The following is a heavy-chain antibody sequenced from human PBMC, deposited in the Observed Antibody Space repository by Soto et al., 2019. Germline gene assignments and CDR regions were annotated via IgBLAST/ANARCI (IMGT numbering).Heavy chain of an antibody. J-gene: IGHJ5*02. CDR1: GFTFSSYA. Sequence: GGSLRLSCAASGFTFSSYAMHWVRQAPGKGLEWVAVISYDGSNKYYADSVKGRFTISRDNSKNTLYLQMNSLRAEDTAVYYCARGSYNWNDVWFDPWGQGTLVTVSS. D-gene: IGHD1-1*01. CDR2: ISYDGSNK. V-gene: IGHV3-30-3*01. CDR3: ARGSYNWNDVWFDP.